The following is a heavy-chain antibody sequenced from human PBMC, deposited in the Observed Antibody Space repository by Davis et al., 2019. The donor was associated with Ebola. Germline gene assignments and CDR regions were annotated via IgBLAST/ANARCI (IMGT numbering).Heavy chain of an antibody. CDR2: GYYGGRT. CDR1: GGSIRTHY. J-gene: IGHJ2*01. D-gene: IGHD3-22*01. V-gene: IGHV4-59*11. CDR3: ARSVFYDSTGYYVHWYYDL. Sequence: MPSETLSLTCTVSGGSIRTHYWSWIRQSPGKGLEWIGYGYYGGRTDYNPSLKSRAIISVGTSKNHFSLNLSSVTAADTAIYYCARSVFYDSTGYYVHWYYDLWGRGTLVTVSS.